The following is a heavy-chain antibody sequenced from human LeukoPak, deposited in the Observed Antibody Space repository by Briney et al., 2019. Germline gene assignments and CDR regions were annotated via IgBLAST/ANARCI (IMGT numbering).Heavy chain of an antibody. V-gene: IGHV3-21*01. CDR2: ISSSSSYI. J-gene: IGHJ6*02. CDR3: AREYYYGSGSLTVYYYGMDV. Sequence: GGSLRLSCAASGFTFSSYSMNWVRQASGKGLEWVSSISSSSSYIYYADSVKGRFTISRDNAKNSLYLQMNSLRAEDTAVYYCAREYYYGSGSLTVYYYGMDVWGQGTTITVSS. CDR1: GFTFSSYS. D-gene: IGHD3-10*01.